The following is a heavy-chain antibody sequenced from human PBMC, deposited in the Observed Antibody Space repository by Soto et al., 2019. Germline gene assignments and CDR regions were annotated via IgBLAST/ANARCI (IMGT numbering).Heavy chain of an antibody. CDR3: ARDKDRQQLGGNYYYIMDV. V-gene: IGHV1-69*12. D-gene: IGHD3-3*02. CDR1: GGSFSNSA. J-gene: IGHJ6*02. Sequence: QVQLVQSGAEVKKPGSSVKVSCKASGGSFSNSALSWERRAPGRGLEWMGGIMPTFRTPDYAQRFQGRVTITADESTSTAYMELSSLTSEDTGVYYCARDKDRQQLGGNYYYIMDVWGQGTTVTVSS. CDR2: IMPTFRTP.